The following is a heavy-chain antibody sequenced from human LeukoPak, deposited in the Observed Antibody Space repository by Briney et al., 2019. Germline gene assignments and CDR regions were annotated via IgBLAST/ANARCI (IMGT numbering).Heavy chain of an antibody. CDR1: GYTFTSYA. CDR2: INAGNGNT. CDR3: ARGSADILTGNAFDI. J-gene: IGHJ3*02. V-gene: IGHV1-3*01. D-gene: IGHD3-9*01. Sequence: GASVKVSCKASGYTFTSYAMHWVRQAPGQRLECMGWINAGNGNTKNLQKFQGKVTITRDTSASTAYMEQSSLRSEDTAVYYCARGSADILTGNAFDIWGQGTMVTVSS.